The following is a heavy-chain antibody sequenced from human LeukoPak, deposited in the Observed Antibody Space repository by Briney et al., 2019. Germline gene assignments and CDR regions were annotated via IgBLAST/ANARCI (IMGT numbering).Heavy chain of an antibody. CDR1: GYTFTSYD. D-gene: IGHD2-2*01. CDR2: MNPNCGNT. CDR3: ARGTRYCSSTSCYGRPDLYYYYMDV. Sequence: ASVKVSCKASGYTFTSYDINWVRQATGQGLEWMGWMNPNCGNTGYAQKFQGRVTMTRNTSISTAYMELSSLRSEDTAVYYCARGTRYCSSTSCYGRPDLYYYYMDVWGKGTTVTVSS. J-gene: IGHJ6*03. V-gene: IGHV1-8*01.